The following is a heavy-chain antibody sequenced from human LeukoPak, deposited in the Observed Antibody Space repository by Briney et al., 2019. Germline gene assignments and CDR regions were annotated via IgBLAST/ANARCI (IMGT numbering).Heavy chain of an antibody. J-gene: IGHJ4*02. D-gene: IGHD6-6*01. Sequence: GGSLRLSCAASGFTFSRFAMSWVRQAPGKGLEWVSSISGGSVSTHYADSVKGRFTVSRDNSKNTLYLQMNSLRAEDTAVYYCAKGGEYSTSTDFDYWGQGTLVTVSS. CDR2: ISGGSVST. V-gene: IGHV3-23*01. CDR3: AKGGEYSTSTDFDY. CDR1: GFTFSRFA.